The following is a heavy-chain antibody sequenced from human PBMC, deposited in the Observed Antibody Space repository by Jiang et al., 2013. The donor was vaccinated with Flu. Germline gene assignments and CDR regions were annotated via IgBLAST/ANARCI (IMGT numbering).Heavy chain of an antibody. CDR1: GGTFSSYA. J-gene: IGHJ6*02. D-gene: IGHD3-3*01. CDR2: IIPIFGTA. Sequence: SGAEVKKPGSSVKVSCKASGGTFSSYAISWVRQAPGQGLEWMGGIIPIFGTANYAQKFQGRVTITADESTSTAYMELSSLRSEDTAVYYCARVVTIFGVAPYGMDVWGQGTTVTVSS. CDR3: ARVVTIFGVAPYGMDV. V-gene: IGHV1-69*01.